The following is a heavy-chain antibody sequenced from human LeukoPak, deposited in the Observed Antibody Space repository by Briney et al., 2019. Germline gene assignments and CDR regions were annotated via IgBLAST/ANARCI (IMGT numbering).Heavy chain of an antibody. CDR1: GGSISSGGYY. J-gene: IGHJ2*01. CDR2: IYYSGST. V-gene: IGHV4-31*03. Sequence: PSETLSLTCTVSGGSISSGGYYWSWIRQHPGKGLEWIGYIYYSGSTYYNPSLKSRVTISVDTSKNQFSLKLSSVTAADTAVYYCARAPIVVVVAATCYFDLWGRGTLVTVSS. CDR3: ARAPIVVVVAATCYFDL. D-gene: IGHD2-15*01.